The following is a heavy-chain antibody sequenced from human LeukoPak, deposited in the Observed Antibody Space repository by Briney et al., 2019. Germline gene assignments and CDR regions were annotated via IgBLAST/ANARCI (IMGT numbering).Heavy chain of an antibody. CDR1: DGSISSSSYY. CDR3: AKTFHGPYGYFQH. J-gene: IGHJ1*01. D-gene: IGHD2-8*01. Sequence: PSETLSLTCTVSDGSISSSSYYWGWIRQPPGKGLEWIGSIYYSGSTNYNPSLKSRVTISVDTSKNQFSLKLSSVTAADTAVYYCAKTFHGPYGYFQHWGQGTLVTVSS. V-gene: IGHV4-39*07. CDR2: IYYSGST.